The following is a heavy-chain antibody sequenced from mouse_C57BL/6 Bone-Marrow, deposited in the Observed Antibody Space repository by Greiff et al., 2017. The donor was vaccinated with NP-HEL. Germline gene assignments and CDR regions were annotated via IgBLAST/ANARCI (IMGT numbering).Heavy chain of an antibody. CDR2: IDPEDGAT. J-gene: IGHJ4*01. CDR3: ASIYYDYDGTFMDY. V-gene: IGHV14-2*01. Sequence: EVKLVESGAELVKPGASVKLSCTASGFNIKDYYMHWVKQRTEQGLEWIGGIDPEDGATKYAPKFQGKATITADTSSNTAYLQLSSLTSEDTAVYYCASIYYDYDGTFMDYWGQGTSVTVSS. D-gene: IGHD2-4*01. CDR1: GFNIKDYY.